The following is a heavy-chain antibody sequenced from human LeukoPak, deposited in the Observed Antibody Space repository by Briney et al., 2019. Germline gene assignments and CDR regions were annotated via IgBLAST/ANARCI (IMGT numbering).Heavy chain of an antibody. CDR2: IHYRGST. J-gene: IGHJ4*02. D-gene: IGHD2-2*01. V-gene: IGHV4-59*08. CDR3: AIFPLNYAEYYFDY. Sequence: SETLSLTCTVSGGSISSYYWSWIRQPPGKGLEWIGYIHYRGSTSYSPSLKSRVTISVDTSKNQFSLKLRTVTAADTAVYYCAIFPLNYAEYYFDYWGQGILVTVSS. CDR1: GGSISSYY.